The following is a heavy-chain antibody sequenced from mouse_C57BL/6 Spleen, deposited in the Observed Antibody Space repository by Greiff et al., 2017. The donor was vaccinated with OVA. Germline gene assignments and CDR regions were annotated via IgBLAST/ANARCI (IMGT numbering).Heavy chain of an antibody. CDR2: ISSGSSTI. CDR1: GFTFSDYG. V-gene: IGHV5-17*01. CDR3: ARGDGSPFAY. D-gene: IGHD1-1*01. J-gene: IGHJ3*01. Sequence: EVKLMESGGGLVKPGGSLKLSCAASGFTFSDYGMHWVRQAPEKGLEWVAYISSGSSTIYYADTVKGRFTISRDNAKNTLFLQMTSLRSEDTAMYYCARGDGSPFAYWGQGTLVTVSA.